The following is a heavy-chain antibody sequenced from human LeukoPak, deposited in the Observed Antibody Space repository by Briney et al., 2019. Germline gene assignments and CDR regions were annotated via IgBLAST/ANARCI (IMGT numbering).Heavy chain of an antibody. D-gene: IGHD6-19*01. CDR2: IYHSGST. V-gene: IGHV4-38-2*02. J-gene: IGHJ4*02. CDR1: GYSISSGYY. Sequence: PSETLSLTCTVSGYSISSGYYWGWIRQPPGKGLEWIGSIYHSGSTYYNPSLKSRVTISVDTSKNQFSLKLSSVTAADTAVYYCASPESYSSGSISYWGQGTRVTVSS. CDR3: ASPESYSSGSISY.